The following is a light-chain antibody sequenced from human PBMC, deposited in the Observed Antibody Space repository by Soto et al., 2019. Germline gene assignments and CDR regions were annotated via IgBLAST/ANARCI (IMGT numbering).Light chain of an antibody. V-gene: IGKV4-1*01. CDR2: WSS. CDR1: HSLFFGSNNKNF. CDR3: QQTSSTPT. J-gene: IGKJ1*01. Sequence: DIVMTQSPDSLAVSLGERATINCRSSHSLFFGSNNKNFLSWYQQKPGQPPKLLITWSSTRESGVPDRFTGSGSGTDFTLTISSLQPEDFATYYCQQTSSTPTFGQGTKVDIK.